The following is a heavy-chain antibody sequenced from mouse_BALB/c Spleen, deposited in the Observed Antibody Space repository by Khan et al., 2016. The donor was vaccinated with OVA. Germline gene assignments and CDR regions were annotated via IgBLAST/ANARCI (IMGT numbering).Heavy chain of an antibody. CDR3: ARRNYFGYTFAY. CDR1: GYTFTDYY. J-gene: IGHJ3*01. Sequence: QVQLQQPGAELARPGASVKLSCKASGYTFTDYYINWVKQRTGQGLEWIGEISPGSGDTYYNERCKGKATLTADKSSSTAYMQLSSLTSEASAVYFCARRNYFGYTFAYWGQGTLVTVSA. D-gene: IGHD1-2*01. V-gene: IGHV1-77*01. CDR2: ISPGSGDT.